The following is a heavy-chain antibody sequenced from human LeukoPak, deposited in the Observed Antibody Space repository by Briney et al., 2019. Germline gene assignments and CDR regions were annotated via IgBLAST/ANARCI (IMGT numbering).Heavy chain of an antibody. D-gene: IGHD1-7*01. CDR2: INHSGST. CDR3: ARVRGTGTTES. Sequence: SETLSLTCAVYGGSFSGYYWSWIRQPPGKGLEWIGEINHSGSTNYNPSLKSRVTISVDTSKNQFSLKLSSVTAADTAVYYCARVRGTGTTESWGQGTLVTVSS. V-gene: IGHV4-34*01. J-gene: IGHJ4*02. CDR1: GGSFSGYY.